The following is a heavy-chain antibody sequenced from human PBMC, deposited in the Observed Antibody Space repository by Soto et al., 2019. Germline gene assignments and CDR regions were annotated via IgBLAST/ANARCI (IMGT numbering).Heavy chain of an antibody. CDR3: ARIGVSSGHESPDFDS. V-gene: IGHV1-18*01. CDR1: GYTFSFYG. J-gene: IGHJ4*02. CDR2: ISGFNGNT. Sequence: RXSAEVSFKASGYTFSFYGITWVRQAPGQGLEWMGWISGFNGNTNYAADLQGRVTMTTDTSTSTAYMELRGLRSDDTAVYYCARIGVSSGHESPDFDSWGQGTLVTVSS. D-gene: IGHD3-16*01.